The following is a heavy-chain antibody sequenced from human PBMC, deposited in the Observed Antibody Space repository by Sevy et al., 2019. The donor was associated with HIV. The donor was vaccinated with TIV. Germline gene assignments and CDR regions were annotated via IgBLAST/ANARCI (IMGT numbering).Heavy chain of an antibody. Sequence: GGSLRLSCAASGFTFSSYDMHWVRQATGKGLEWVSAIGTAGDTYYPGSVKGQFTISRENAKNSLYLQMNSLRAGDTAVYYCARDRLVTGKYYYYYGMDVWGQGTTVTVSS. J-gene: IGHJ6*02. CDR1: GFTFSSYD. CDR3: ARDRLVTGKYYYYYGMDV. V-gene: IGHV3-13*01. D-gene: IGHD5-12*01. CDR2: IGTAGDT.